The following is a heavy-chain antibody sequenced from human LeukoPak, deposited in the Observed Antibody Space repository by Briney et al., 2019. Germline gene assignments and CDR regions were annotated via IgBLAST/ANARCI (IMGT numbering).Heavy chain of an antibody. CDR3: ARSGRLTVTTWDYYYGMDV. J-gene: IGHJ6*02. D-gene: IGHD4-17*01. V-gene: IGHV1-46*01. CDR1: GYTFTTYY. CDR2: INPSGGST. Sequence: GASVEVSCKASGYTFTTYYMHWVRQAPGQGLEWMGIINPSGGSTSYAQKFQGRVTMTRDTSTSTVYMDLGSLRSEDTAVYYCARSGRLTVTTWDYYYGMDVWGQGTTVTVSS.